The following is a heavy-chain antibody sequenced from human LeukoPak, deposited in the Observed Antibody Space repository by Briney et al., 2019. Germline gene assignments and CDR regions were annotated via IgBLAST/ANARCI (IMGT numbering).Heavy chain of an antibody. J-gene: IGHJ4*02. V-gene: IGHV1-69*01. D-gene: IGHD5-12*01. CDR1: GGTFSSYA. CDR2: IIPIFGTA. CDR3: ARVSGYSGYDRDY. Sequence: GASVEVSCKASGGTFSSYAISWVRQAPGQGLEWMGGIIPIFGTANYAQKFQGRVTITADESTSTAYMELSSLRSEDTAVYYCARVSGYSGYDRDYWGQGTLVTVSS.